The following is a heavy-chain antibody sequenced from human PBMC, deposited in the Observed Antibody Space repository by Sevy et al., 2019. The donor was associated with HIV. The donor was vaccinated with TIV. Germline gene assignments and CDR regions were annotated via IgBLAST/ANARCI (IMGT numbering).Heavy chain of an antibody. CDR3: AREVLRLDY. V-gene: IGHV7-4-1*01. J-gene: IGHJ4*02. D-gene: IGHD1-26*01. CDR2: IVTDTGKA. CDR1: GYTCNRYS. Sequence: ASVKVSCKASGYTCNRYSMNWVRQAPRQGLEWMGWIVTDTGKATYAPGFTGRFVFSFDTSVSTAYLQISSLKAEDAAVYYCAREVLRLDYWGQGTLVTVSS.